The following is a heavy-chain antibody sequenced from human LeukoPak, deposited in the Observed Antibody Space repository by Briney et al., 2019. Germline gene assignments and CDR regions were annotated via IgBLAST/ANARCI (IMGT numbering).Heavy chain of an antibody. CDR1: GGTFSSYA. D-gene: IGHD1-26*01. J-gene: IGHJ4*02. Sequence: GSSVKVSCKASGGTFSSYAISWVRQAPGQGLEWMGWISAYNGNTNYAQKLQGRVTMTTDTSTSTAYMELRSLRSDDTAVYYCALNRKYRGSYSPDFDYGGQGPLVTVSS. CDR3: ALNRKYRGSYSPDFDY. V-gene: IGHV1-18*01. CDR2: ISAYNGNT.